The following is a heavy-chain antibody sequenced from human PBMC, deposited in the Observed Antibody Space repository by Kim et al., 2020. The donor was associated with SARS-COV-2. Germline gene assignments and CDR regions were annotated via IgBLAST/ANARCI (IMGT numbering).Heavy chain of an antibody. CDR2: TSYDGSNK. J-gene: IGHJ6*02. Sequence: GGSLRLSCAASGFTFSNYGMHWVRQAPGKGLEWVAVTSYDGSNKYFADSVKGRFTISRDNSKNTLYLQMNSLRAEDTAVYYCAKDLVDYNYDFWSGYYPTYGMDVWGQGTTVTVSS. CDR3: AKDLVDYNYDFWSGYYPTYGMDV. D-gene: IGHD3-3*01. V-gene: IGHV3-30*18. CDR1: GFTFSNYG.